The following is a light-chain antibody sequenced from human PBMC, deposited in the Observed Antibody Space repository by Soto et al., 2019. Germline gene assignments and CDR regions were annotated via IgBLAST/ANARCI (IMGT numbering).Light chain of an antibody. Sequence: QSVLTQPPSASGTPGQRVTISCSGSSSNIGSNTVNWYQQLPGTAPKVLIYNNDQRPSGVPDRFSGSKSGTSASLAISGLQSEDEGDYYCAAWDDSLRGWVFGGGTKLTVL. CDR1: SSNIGSNT. CDR2: NND. J-gene: IGLJ3*02. CDR3: AAWDDSLRGWV. V-gene: IGLV1-44*01.